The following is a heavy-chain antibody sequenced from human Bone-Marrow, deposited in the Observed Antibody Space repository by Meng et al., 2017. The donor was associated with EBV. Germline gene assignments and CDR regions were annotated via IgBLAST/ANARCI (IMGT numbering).Heavy chain of an antibody. Sequence: QVQLVESGGGVVQPGRSLRLSCAASGFTFSSYGMHWVRQAPGKGLEWVAVISYDGSNKYYADSVKGRFTISRDNSKNTLYLQMNSLRAEDTAVYYCAKEHLTRVRGKGAFDIWGQGTMVTVSS. V-gene: IGHV3-30*18. CDR2: ISYDGSNK. D-gene: IGHD3-10*01. J-gene: IGHJ3*02. CDR3: AKEHLTRVRGKGAFDI. CDR1: GFTFSSYG.